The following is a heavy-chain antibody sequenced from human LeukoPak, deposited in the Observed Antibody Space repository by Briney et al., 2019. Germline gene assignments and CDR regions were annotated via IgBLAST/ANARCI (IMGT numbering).Heavy chain of an antibody. CDR1: GGSISSSSYY. D-gene: IGHD3-10*01. Sequence: SETLSLTCTVSGGSISSSSYYWGWIRQPPGKGLEWIGSIYYSGSTYYNPSLKSRVTISVDMSKNQFSLKLSSVTAADTAVYYCARHRLLLWFGDPRPFDYWGQGTLVTVSS. J-gene: IGHJ4*02. CDR2: IYYSGST. V-gene: IGHV4-39*01. CDR3: ARHRLLLWFGDPRPFDY.